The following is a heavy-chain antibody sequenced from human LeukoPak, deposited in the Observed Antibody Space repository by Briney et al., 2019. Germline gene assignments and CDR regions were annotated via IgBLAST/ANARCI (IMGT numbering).Heavy chain of an antibody. D-gene: IGHD6-19*01. J-gene: IGHJ5*02. CDR2: IYYSGST. Sequence: RTSETLSLTCTVSGGSISSSSYYWGWIRQPPGKGLEWIGSIYYSGSTYYNPSLKSRVTISVDTSKNQFSLKLSSVTAADTAVYYCARAAEDSSGWYGWFDPWGQGTLVTVSS. V-gene: IGHV4-39*07. CDR1: GGSISSSSYY. CDR3: ARAAEDSSGWYGWFDP.